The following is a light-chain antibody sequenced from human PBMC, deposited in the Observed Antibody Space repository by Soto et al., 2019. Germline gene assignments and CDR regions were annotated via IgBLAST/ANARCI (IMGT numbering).Light chain of an antibody. Sequence: AIQMTQSPSSLSASVGDSVTITCWASQGISDDLGWYQQKPGKAPKLLIYAASSLERGVPSRFSGSGSGTDFTLTISSLQPEDFATYYCQQDYRYPLTFGGGTKVEIK. CDR3: QQDYRYPLT. CDR2: AAS. J-gene: IGKJ4*01. V-gene: IGKV1-6*01. CDR1: QGISDD.